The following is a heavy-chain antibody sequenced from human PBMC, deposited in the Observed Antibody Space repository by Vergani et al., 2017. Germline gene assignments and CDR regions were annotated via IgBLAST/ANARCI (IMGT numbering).Heavy chain of an antibody. CDR2: INPNSGGT. CDR3: ARDKGWHYYYGMDV. D-gene: IGHD6-19*01. CDR1: GYTFTGYY. J-gene: IGHJ6*02. Sequence: QVQLVQSGAEVKKPGASVKVSCKASGYTFTGYYMHWVRQAPGQGLEWMGWINPNSGGTNYAKKFQGRVTMTRDTSISTAYMELSRLRSDDTAVYYCARDKGWHYYYGMDVWGQGTTVTVSS. V-gene: IGHV1-2*02.